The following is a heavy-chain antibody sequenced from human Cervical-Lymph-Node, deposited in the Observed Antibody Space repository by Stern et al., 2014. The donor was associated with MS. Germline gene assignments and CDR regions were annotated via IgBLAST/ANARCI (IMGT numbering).Heavy chain of an antibody. CDR3: SRVRGFDV. V-gene: IGHV3-49*05. Sequence: EVQLVESGGGLVKPGLSLRLSCSSSGFTFGDYGLTWIRQAPGKRLEWVGFIKSKSSGGTTEYAASVRGRFAISRDDSKNIAYLQMNSVKSEDTAMYFCSRVRGFDVWGPGTMVTVSA. CDR2: IKSKSSGGTT. CDR1: GFTFGDYG. J-gene: IGHJ3*01.